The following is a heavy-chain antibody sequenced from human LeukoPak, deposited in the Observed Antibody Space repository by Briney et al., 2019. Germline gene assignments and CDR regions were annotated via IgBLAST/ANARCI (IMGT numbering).Heavy chain of an antibody. CDR1: GGSISSYY. V-gene: IGHV3-9*01. CDR3: STSRPDRFLDS. D-gene: IGHD1-14*01. CDR2: INWNSVHI. J-gene: IGHJ4*02. Sequence: LSLTCTVSGGSISSYYWSWIRQPPGKGLEWVSGINWNSVHIGYADSVKGRFAISRDNAQQSVHLQIFSLRPEDTALYYCSTSRPDRFLDSWGQGTLVTVST.